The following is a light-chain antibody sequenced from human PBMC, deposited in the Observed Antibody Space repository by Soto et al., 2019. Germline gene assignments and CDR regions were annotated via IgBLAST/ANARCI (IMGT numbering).Light chain of an antibody. CDR3: QQSYSTPRLT. CDR1: QSISSW. J-gene: IGKJ4*01. V-gene: IGKV1-39*01. CDR2: AAS. Sequence: DIKMTQSPSTLSASVGDRVTITCRASQSISSWLAWYQQKPGKAPKLLIYAASSLQSGVPSRFSGSGSGTDFTLTISSLQPEDFATYYCQQSYSTPRLTFGGGTKVDIK.